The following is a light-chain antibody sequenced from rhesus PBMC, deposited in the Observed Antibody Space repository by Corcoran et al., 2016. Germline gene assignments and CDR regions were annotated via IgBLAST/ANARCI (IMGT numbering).Light chain of an antibody. CDR2: YAN. V-gene: IGKV1-32*02. J-gene: IGKJ1*01. Sequence: DIQMSQSPSSLSASVGDRVTITCRASQGISSYLHWYQQQPGKAPKLLIYYANSLDSGVPSRFSGSGSGTEFTLTSSSLQPEYFATYYCQQGNSNPWTFGQGTKVGIK. CDR1: QGISSY. CDR3: QQGNSNPWT.